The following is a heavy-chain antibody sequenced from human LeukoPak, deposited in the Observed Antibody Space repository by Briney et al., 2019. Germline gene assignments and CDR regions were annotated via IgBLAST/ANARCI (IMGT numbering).Heavy chain of an antibody. V-gene: IGHV3-30-3*01. CDR2: ISYDGSNK. Sequence: GGSLRLSCAASGFTFSSYAMHWVRQAPGEGLEWVAVISYDGSNKYYADSVKGRFTISRDNSKNTLYLQMNSLRAEDTAVYYCARVGYYDSSGYYWGSYYYYGMDVWGQGTTVTVSS. D-gene: IGHD3-22*01. CDR3: ARVGYYDSSGYYWGSYYYYGMDV. J-gene: IGHJ6*02. CDR1: GFTFSSYA.